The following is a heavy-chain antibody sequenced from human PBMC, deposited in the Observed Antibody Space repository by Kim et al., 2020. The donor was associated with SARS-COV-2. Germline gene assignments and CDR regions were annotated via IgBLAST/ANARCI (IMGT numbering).Heavy chain of an antibody. V-gene: IGHV3-9*01. D-gene: IGHD3-10*01. Sequence: SVKGRFTISRDNAKNSLYLQMNSLRAEDTALYYCAKDFIHFRYYYYGMDVWGQGTTVTVSS. J-gene: IGHJ6*02. CDR3: AKDFIHFRYYYYGMDV.